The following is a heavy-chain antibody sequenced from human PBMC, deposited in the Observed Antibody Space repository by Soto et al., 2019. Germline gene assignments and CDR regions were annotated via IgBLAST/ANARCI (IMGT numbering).Heavy chain of an antibody. Sequence: EVQLLESGGGLVQPGGSLRLACAASGLTFSRYTMGWVRQAPGKGLEWVSAIIASGVITYYADSVKGRFTISRDNSNNTVYLQMNSLRAEDTAVYYCAKDLREPEAGTWYFDLWGRGTLVTVSS. D-gene: IGHD6-13*01. CDR2: IIASGVIT. CDR1: GLTFSRYT. J-gene: IGHJ2*01. V-gene: IGHV3-23*01. CDR3: AKDLREPEAGTWYFDL.